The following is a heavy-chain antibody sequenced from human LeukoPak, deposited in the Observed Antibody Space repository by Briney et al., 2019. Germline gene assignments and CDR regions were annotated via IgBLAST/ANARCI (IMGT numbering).Heavy chain of an antibody. V-gene: IGHV1-2*02. J-gene: IGHJ4*02. D-gene: IGHD3-10*01. CDR3: ARDDGSGSLTKD. CDR2: INPKSGGT. CDR1: GYTLTGYY. Sequence: ASVKVSCKASGYTLTGYYLHWVRQAPGQGLEWMGWINPKSGGTNYAQKFQGRVTMTRDTSIDTAYMELSRLRSDDTAVYYCARDDGSGSLTKDWGQGTLVTVSS.